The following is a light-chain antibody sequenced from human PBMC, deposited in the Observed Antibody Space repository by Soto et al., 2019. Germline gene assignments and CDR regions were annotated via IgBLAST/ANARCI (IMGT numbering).Light chain of an antibody. CDR2: KDD. Sequence: FMLTQPHSVSESPGKTVTISCTRSSGSIGSNYVQWYQQRPGSAPTTVVNKDDQRPSGVPDRFSGSIDSSSNSASLTISGLKTEDEADYYCQSYDDNSVVFGGGTKLTVL. J-gene: IGLJ2*01. CDR3: QSYDDNSVV. V-gene: IGLV6-57*04. CDR1: SGSIGSNY.